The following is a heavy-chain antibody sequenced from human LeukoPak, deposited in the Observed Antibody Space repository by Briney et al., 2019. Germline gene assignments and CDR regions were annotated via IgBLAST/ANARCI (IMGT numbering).Heavy chain of an antibody. D-gene: IGHD4/OR15-4a*01. Sequence: PSETLSLTCAVSGDSISSSNWWSWVRPPPEKGLEWIGEIYHSGSTNYNPSLKSRVTISVDKSKNQFSLKLSSVTAADTAVYYCARDLTRSGYFDYWGQGTLVTVSS. J-gene: IGHJ4*02. CDR1: GDSISSSNW. CDR2: IYHSGST. CDR3: ARDLTRSGYFDY. V-gene: IGHV4-4*02.